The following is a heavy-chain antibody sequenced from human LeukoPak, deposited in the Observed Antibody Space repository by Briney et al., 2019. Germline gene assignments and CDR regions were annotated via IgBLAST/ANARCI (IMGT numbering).Heavy chain of an antibody. D-gene: IGHD2-2*01. V-gene: IGHV5-51*01. CDR2: IYPGDSDT. Sequence: GESLKISCLGSGYSFTSYWIGWVRQMHGKGLEWMGIIYPGDSDTRYSPSFQGQVTISPDKSISTAYLQWSSLKASDTAMYYCARLTGCSSTSCYRDMYYGMDVWGQGTTVTVSS. CDR3: ARLTGCSSTSCYRDMYYGMDV. CDR1: GYSFTSYW. J-gene: IGHJ6*02.